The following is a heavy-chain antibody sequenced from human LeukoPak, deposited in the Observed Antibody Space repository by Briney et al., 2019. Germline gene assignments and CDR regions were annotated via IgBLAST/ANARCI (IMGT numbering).Heavy chain of an antibody. CDR1: GGSFSGYY. Sequence: PSETLSLXCAVYGGSFSGYYWSWIRQPPGKGLEWIGEINHSGSTNYNPSLKSRVTISVDTSKNQFSLKLSSVTAADTAVYYCARSVRSNYYYYYMDVWGKGTTVTVSS. CDR3: ARSVRSNYYYYYMDV. J-gene: IGHJ6*03. V-gene: IGHV4-34*01. CDR2: INHSGST. D-gene: IGHD4-17*01.